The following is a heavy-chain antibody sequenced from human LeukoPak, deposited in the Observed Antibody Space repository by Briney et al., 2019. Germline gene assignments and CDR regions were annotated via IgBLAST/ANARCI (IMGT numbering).Heavy chain of an antibody. J-gene: IGHJ6*03. CDR3: ARDPMTTEGYYYYYMDV. V-gene: IGHV3-11*04. D-gene: IGHD4-11*01. CDR2: ISSSGSTI. CDR1: GFTFRDYY. Sequence: GGSLRLSCAASGFTFRDYYLSWIRQAPGRGLEWVSYISSSGSTIYYADSVKGRFTISRDNAKNSLYLQMNSLRAEETAVYYCARDPMTTEGYYYYYMDVWGKGTTVTVSS.